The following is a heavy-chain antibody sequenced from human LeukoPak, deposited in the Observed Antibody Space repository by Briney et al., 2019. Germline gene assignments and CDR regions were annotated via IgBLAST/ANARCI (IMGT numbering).Heavy chain of an antibody. CDR1: GGTFSSYA. Sequence: SVKLSCKASGGTFSSYANSWVRQAPGQGLEWMGGIIPIFGTANYAQKFQGRVTITADKATGTDYMELSSLRSEDTAVYYGARGGYSYGGHLFDYWGQGTLVTVSS. CDR2: IIPIFGTA. J-gene: IGHJ4*02. CDR3: ARGGYSYGGHLFDY. V-gene: IGHV1-69*06. D-gene: IGHD5-18*01.